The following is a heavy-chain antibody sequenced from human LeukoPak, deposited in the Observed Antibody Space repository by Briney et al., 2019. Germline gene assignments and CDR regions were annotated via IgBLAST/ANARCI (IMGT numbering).Heavy chain of an antibody. D-gene: IGHD6-19*01. CDR1: GFTFSSYS. CDR2: ISSSSSYI. Sequence: KSGGSLRLSCAASGFTFSSYSMNWVRQAPGKGLEWVSSISSSSSYIYYADSVKGRFTISRDNAKNSLYLQMNSLRAEDTAVYYCARDRDEQWLVPFFDYWGQGTLVTVSS. V-gene: IGHV3-21*01. J-gene: IGHJ4*02. CDR3: ARDRDEQWLVPFFDY.